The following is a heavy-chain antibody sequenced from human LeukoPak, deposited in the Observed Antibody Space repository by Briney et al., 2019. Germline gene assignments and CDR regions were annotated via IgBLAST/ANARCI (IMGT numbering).Heavy chain of an antibody. Sequence: PGGSLRLSCAASGFTFSSYSMNWVRQAPGKGLEWVSSISSSSSYIYYADSVKGRFTISRDNVKNSLYLQMNSLRAEDTAVYYCARTTYYDSSGYSGIHYWGQGTLVTVSS. CDR1: GFTFSSYS. D-gene: IGHD3-22*01. CDR2: ISSSSSYI. J-gene: IGHJ4*02. CDR3: ARTTYYDSSGYSGIHY. V-gene: IGHV3-21*01.